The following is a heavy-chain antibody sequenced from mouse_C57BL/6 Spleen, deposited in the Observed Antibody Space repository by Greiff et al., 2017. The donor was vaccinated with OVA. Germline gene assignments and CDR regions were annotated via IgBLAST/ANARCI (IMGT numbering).Heavy chain of an antibody. CDR3: ARTGLSVVAERIDY. D-gene: IGHD1-1*01. V-gene: IGHV1-72*01. CDR2: IDPISGGT. J-gene: IGHJ2*01. Sequence: VQLQQSGAELVKPGASVKLSCKASGYTFTSYWMHWVKQRPGRGLEWIGRIDPISGGTKYNEKFKSKATLTVDKPSSTAYMQLISLTSEDSAVYSGARTGLSVVAERIDYWGQGTTLTVSS. CDR1: GYTFTSYW.